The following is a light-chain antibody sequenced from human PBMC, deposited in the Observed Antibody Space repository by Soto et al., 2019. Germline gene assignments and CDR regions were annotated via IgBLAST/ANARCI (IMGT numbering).Light chain of an antibody. CDR2: AAS. CDR3: QKSYSTPPYT. CDR1: QSISSY. Sequence: DIQMTQSPSSLSASVGDRVTITCRASQSISSYLNWYQQKPGKAPKLLIYAASNLQSGVPSRFSGSGSGTDFTLTISSLQPEDFATYYCQKSYSTPPYTFGQGTKLEIK. J-gene: IGKJ2*01. V-gene: IGKV1-39*01.